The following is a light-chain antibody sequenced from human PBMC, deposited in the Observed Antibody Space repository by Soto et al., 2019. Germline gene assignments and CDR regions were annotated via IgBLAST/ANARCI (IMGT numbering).Light chain of an antibody. V-gene: IGLV2-14*03. CDR3: NSYTSISTWV. CDR2: DVS. Sequence: QSALTQPASVSGSPGQSLTLSCTGTSSDVGGYNYVSWFQHHPGKAPKVIIYDVSNRPSGVSNRFSGSKSGSTASLTISGLQAEDEADYYCNSYTSISTWVFGGGTQLTVL. J-gene: IGLJ3*02. CDR1: SSDVGGYNY.